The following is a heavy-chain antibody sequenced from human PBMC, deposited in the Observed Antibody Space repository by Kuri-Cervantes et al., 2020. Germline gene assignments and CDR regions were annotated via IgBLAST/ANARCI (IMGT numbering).Heavy chain of an antibody. Sequence: GSLRLSCAVYGGSFSGYYWSWIRQPPGEGLEWIGEINHSGSTNYNPSLKSRVTISVDTSKNQFSLKLSPVTAADTAVYYCARTGVWFYYYYYMDVWGKGTTVTVSS. J-gene: IGHJ6*03. CDR1: GGSFSGYY. D-gene: IGHD3-10*01. CDR3: ARTGVWFYYYYYMDV. CDR2: INHSGST. V-gene: IGHV4-34*01.